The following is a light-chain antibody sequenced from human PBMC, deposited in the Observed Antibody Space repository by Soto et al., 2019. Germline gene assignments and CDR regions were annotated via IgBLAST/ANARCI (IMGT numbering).Light chain of an antibody. CDR3: EYYGSSGT. V-gene: IGKV3-20*01. CDR1: QSVSSSY. J-gene: IGKJ1*01. CDR2: GAS. Sequence: EIVLTQSPGTLSLSPGERATLSFRASQSVSSSYLAWYQQKPGQAPRLLIYGASSRATGIPDRFSGSGSGTDFTLTISRLEPEDFAVYYCEYYGSSGTFGQGTKVDIK.